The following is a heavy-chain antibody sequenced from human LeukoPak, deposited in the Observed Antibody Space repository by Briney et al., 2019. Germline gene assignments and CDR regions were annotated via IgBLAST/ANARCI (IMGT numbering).Heavy chain of an antibody. V-gene: IGHV4-31*03. CDR3: ARTRINLVGATTGGTSWFDP. D-gene: IGHD1-26*01. J-gene: IGHJ5*02. Sequence: PSQTLSLTCTVSGGSISSGGYYWSWIRQHPGKGLEWIGYIYYCGSTYYNPSLKSRVTISVDTSKNQFYLKLRSVTAADTAVYYCARTRINLVGATTGGTSWFDPWGQGTLVTVSS. CDR2: IYYCGST. CDR1: GGSISSGGYY.